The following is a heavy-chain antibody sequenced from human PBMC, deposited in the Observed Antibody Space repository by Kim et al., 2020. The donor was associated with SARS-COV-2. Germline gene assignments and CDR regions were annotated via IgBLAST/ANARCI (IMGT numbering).Heavy chain of an antibody. J-gene: IGHJ6*02. Sequence: GGSLRLSCAASGFTFSSYWMSWVRQAPGKGLEWVANIKQDGSEKYYVDSVKGRFTISRDNAKNSLYLQMNSLRAEDTAVYYCARDQGYDFWSGYINYYYYGMDVWGQGTTVTVSS. CDR2: IKQDGSEK. V-gene: IGHV3-7*01. CDR3: ARDQGYDFWSGYINYYYYGMDV. CDR1: GFTFSSYW. D-gene: IGHD3-3*01.